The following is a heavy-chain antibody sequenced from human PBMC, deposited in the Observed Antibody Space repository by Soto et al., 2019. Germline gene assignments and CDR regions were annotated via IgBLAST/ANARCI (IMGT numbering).Heavy chain of an antibody. J-gene: IGHJ4*02. Sequence: GGSLRLSCATSGFVVSRNYMHWVRQAPGKGLEWVSVMYSDGKTYYAESVKGRFTISRDNSKSTVFLHMKSLRAEDTAVYYCARSPYCGTECNSGYLDFWGQGSLVTVSS. CDR2: MYSDGKT. V-gene: IGHV3-53*01. CDR3: ARSPYCGTECNSGYLDF. CDR1: GFVVSRNY. D-gene: IGHD2-21*01.